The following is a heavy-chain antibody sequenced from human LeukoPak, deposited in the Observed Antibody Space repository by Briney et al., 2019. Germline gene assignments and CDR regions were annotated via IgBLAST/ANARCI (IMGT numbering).Heavy chain of an antibody. V-gene: IGHV4-59*08. CDR2: THYSGST. D-gene: IGHD6-19*01. CDR3: AGAKIGVAGFFDN. CDR1: GGSISSYY. J-gene: IGHJ4*02. Sequence: PSETLSLTCTVSGGSISSYYWSWIRQPPGKGLEWIGYTHYSGSTNYNPSLKSRVTTSVDTSKNQFSLKLTSVTAADTAVYYCAGAKIGVAGFFDNWGQGTLVIVSS.